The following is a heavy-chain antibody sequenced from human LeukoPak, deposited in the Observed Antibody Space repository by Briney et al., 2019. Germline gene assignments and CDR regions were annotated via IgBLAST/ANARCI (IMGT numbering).Heavy chain of an antibody. D-gene: IGHD3-22*01. CDR1: GFTFSDYY. Sequence: GGSLRLSCAASGFTFSDYYMSWIRQAPGKGLEWVSAISGSGGSTYYADSVKGRFTISRDNSKNTLYLQMNSLRAEDTAVYYCAKISYYYDSSGYYLDYFDSWGQGTLVTVSS. J-gene: IGHJ4*02. CDR2: ISGSGGST. CDR3: AKISYYYDSSGYYLDYFDS. V-gene: IGHV3-23*01.